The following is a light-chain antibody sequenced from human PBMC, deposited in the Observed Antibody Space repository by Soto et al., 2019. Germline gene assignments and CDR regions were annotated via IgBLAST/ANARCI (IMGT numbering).Light chain of an antibody. Sequence: DIQMTQSPSTLSASVGDRVTITCRASQSISSWLAWYQQKPGKAPKLLIYKASSLESGVPSRFSGSGSGTEFTLNISSLQPDDFPTYYCQQYNSWTFGQGTKVEIK. CDR3: QQYNSWT. V-gene: IGKV1-5*03. CDR1: QSISSW. CDR2: KAS. J-gene: IGKJ1*01.